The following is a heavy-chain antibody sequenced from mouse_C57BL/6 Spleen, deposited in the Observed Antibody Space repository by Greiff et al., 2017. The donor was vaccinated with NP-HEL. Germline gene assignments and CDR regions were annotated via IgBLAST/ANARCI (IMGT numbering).Heavy chain of an antibody. Sequence: QVQLQQSGAELVKPGASVKISCKASGYAFSSYWMNWVKQRPGKGLEWIGQIYHGDGDTNYNGKFKGKATLTADKSSSTAYMQLSSLTSEDSAVYFCATRGTYDYDGAWFAYWGQGTLVTVSA. V-gene: IGHV1-80*01. CDR2: IYHGDGDT. CDR1: GYAFSSYW. CDR3: ATRGTYDYDGAWFAY. D-gene: IGHD2-4*01. J-gene: IGHJ3*01.